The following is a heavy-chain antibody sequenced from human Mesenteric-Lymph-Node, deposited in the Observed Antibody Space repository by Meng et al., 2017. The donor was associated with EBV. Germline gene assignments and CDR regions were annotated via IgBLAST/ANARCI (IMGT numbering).Heavy chain of an antibody. Sequence: QLQLQESGPGRVKPSETLSLTCTVSDGSISGNSYFWGWIRQPPGKGLEWIGNIYYSGSTYYNPSLKSRVTISVDESKNEFSLSLTSVTAADTAVYFCARVNEGQWLVRGAFDYWGQGTLVTVSS. CDR3: ARVNEGQWLVRGAFDY. D-gene: IGHD6-19*01. J-gene: IGHJ4*02. CDR2: IYYSGST. CDR1: DGSISGNSYF. V-gene: IGHV4-39*07.